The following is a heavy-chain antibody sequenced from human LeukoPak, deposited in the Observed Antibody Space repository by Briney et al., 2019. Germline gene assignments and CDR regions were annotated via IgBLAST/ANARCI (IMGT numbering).Heavy chain of an antibody. V-gene: IGHV1-2*02. CDR2: INPNSGGT. D-gene: IGHD4-23*01. CDR3: ARVYGGNSPDY. CDR1: GYTFTSYD. Sequence: ASVKVSCKASGYTFTSYDINWVRQATGQGLEWMGWINPNSGGTNYAQKFQGRVTMTRDTSISTAYMELSRLRSDDTAVYYCARVYGGNSPDYWGQGTLVTVSS. J-gene: IGHJ4*02.